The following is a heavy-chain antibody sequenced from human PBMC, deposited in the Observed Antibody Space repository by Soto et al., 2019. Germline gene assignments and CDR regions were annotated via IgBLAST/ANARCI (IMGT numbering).Heavy chain of an antibody. CDR3: ARNMN. J-gene: IGHJ4*02. Sequence: EVQLVESGGGLVQPGESLRLSCAGSGFAFSSAWMNWVRQAPGKGLEWVANINPDGSAKDYVDSVRGRFTISRDNAKNSLYLDMNSLRAEDTAVYHCARNMNWGLGTLVTVSS. CDR2: INPDGSAK. V-gene: IGHV3-7*05. CDR1: GFAFSSAW.